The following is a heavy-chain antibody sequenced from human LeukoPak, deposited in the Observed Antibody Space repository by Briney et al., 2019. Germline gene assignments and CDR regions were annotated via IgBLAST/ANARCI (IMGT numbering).Heavy chain of an antibody. CDR2: ISYSGST. J-gene: IGHJ4*02. V-gene: IGHV4-39*02. Sequence: KTSETLSLTCTVSGGSISSSTYYWDWIRQPPGKGLGWIGSISYSGSTYYNSSLESRVTISVDTSKNHFSLKLRSVTAADTAVYYCASGDYNYGFPPFDYWGQGTLVTVSS. CDR1: GGSISSSTYY. CDR3: ASGDYNYGFPPFDY. D-gene: IGHD5-18*01.